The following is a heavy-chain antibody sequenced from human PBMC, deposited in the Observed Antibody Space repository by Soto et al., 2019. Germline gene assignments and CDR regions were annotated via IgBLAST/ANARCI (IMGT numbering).Heavy chain of an antibody. Sequence: ASVKVSCTASGGTFSSYAISWVRQAPGQGLEWMGGIIPIFGTANYAQKFQGRVTITADKSTSTAYMELSSLRSEDTAVYYCARYYYDSSGYSRRYYFDYWGQGTLVTVSS. CDR3: ARYYYDSSGYSRRYYFDY. V-gene: IGHV1-69*06. D-gene: IGHD3-22*01. CDR1: GGTFSSYA. CDR2: IIPIFGTA. J-gene: IGHJ4*02.